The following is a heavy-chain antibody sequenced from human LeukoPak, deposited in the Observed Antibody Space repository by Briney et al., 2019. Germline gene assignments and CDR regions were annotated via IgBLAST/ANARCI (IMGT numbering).Heavy chain of an antibody. D-gene: IGHD5-12*01. V-gene: IGHV3-74*01. CDR1: GFTFSDSW. CDR3: ARIARGYSGYDPPFDY. CDR2: IKSDGSST. J-gene: IGHJ4*02. Sequence: PGGSLRLSCEASGFTFSDSWVHWVRQAPGKGLVWVSRIKSDGSSTDYADSVKGRFTISRDNAKNTMYLQMNSLTAEDTAVYYCARIARGYSGYDPPFDYWGQGTLVTVSS.